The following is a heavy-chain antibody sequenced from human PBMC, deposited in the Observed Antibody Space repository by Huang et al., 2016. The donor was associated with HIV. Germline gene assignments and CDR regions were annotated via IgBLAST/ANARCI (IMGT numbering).Heavy chain of an antibody. CDR1: GFTFSSYG. CDR2: ISYDAKTK. Sequence: QVQLVESGGGVVQPGRSLRISCAASGFTFSSYGMHWVRQAPGKGLEWVAVISYDAKTKYYADSVKVRFSISRDNSKTTVYLQLNSLRVEDTAVYYCAKGGSAAAVLDFWGQGTLVTVSS. J-gene: IGHJ4*02. D-gene: IGHD6-13*01. CDR3: AKGGSAAAVLDF. V-gene: IGHV3-30*18.